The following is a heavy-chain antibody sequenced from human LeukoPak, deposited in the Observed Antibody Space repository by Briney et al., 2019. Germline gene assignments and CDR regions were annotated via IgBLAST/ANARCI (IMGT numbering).Heavy chain of an antibody. J-gene: IGHJ4*02. D-gene: IGHD1-14*01. CDR1: GGSFSGYY. CDR3: ARGRHRGFGY. CDR2: INHSGST. V-gene: IGHV4-34*01. Sequence: PSETLSLTCAVYGGSFSGYYWSWIRQPPGKGLEWIGEINHSGSTNYNPSLKSRVTISVDTSKNQFSLKLSSVTAADTAVYCCARGRHRGFGYWGQGTLVTVSS.